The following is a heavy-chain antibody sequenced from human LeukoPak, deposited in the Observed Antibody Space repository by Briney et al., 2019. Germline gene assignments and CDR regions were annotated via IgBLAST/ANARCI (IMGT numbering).Heavy chain of an antibody. Sequence: PGGSLRLTCVGSGFTFGSFGIHWVRQAAGKGLEWVAVIWFDGSSTYYADSVKGRFTISRDNSKNTLYLQMNSLRAEDTAVYYCAKDTGVSGGNNYDSSGLIDYWGQGTLVTVSS. D-gene: IGHD3-22*01. CDR3: AKDTGVSGGNNYDSSGLIDY. CDR1: GFTFGSFG. CDR2: IWFDGSST. V-gene: IGHV3-33*06. J-gene: IGHJ4*02.